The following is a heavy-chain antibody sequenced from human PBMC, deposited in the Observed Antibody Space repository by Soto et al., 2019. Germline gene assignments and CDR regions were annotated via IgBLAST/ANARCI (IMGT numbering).Heavy chain of an antibody. V-gene: IGHV3-7*01. Sequence: GGSLRLSCAASGFTFSSYWMTWVRQAPGKGLEWVASIKQDGSEKHYVDSVKGRFTISRDNAKNTLYLQMNSLRVEDTAVYYCARDYSVSGSYAPWFDPRGQGTLVTVSS. J-gene: IGHJ5*02. CDR1: GFTFSSYW. CDR3: ARDYSVSGSYAPWFDP. CDR2: IKQDGSEK. D-gene: IGHD3-16*01.